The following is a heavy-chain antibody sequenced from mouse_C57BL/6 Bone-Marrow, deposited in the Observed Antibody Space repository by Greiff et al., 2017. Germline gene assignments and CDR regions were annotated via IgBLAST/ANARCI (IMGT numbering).Heavy chain of an antibody. CDR1: GYTFTSYG. CDR3: ARSGYYGSSFDY. CDR2: IYPRSGNT. J-gene: IGHJ2*01. D-gene: IGHD1-1*01. V-gene: IGHV1-81*01. Sequence: QVQLQQSGAELARPGASVKLSCKASGYTFTSYGISWVKQRTGQGLEWIGEIYPRSGNTYYNEKFKGKATMTADKSSSTGYMELRSLTSEDSAVYFCARSGYYGSSFDYWGQGTTLTVSS.